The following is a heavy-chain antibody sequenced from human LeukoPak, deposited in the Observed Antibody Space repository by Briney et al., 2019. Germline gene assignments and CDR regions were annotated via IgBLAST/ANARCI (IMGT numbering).Heavy chain of an antibody. J-gene: IGHJ4*02. CDR1: GFTFNTYT. Sequence: GGSLRLSCAASGFTFNTYTMYWVRQAPGKGLEWVSGISNSGGSTYYADSVKGRFTISRDNSKNTLYLQMNSLRAEDTALYYCAKGLERESRLDSWGQGTLVSVSS. CDR2: ISNSGGST. V-gene: IGHV3-23*01. CDR3: AKGLERESRLDS. D-gene: IGHD1-1*01.